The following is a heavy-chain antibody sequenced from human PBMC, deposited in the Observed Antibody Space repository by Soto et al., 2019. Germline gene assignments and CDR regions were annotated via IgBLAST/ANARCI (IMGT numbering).Heavy chain of an antibody. D-gene: IGHD1-26*01. CDR2: ISAYNGNT. Sequence: ASVKVSCKASGYTFTSYGISWVRQAPGQGLEWMGWISAYNGNTNYAQKLQGRVTMTTDTSTSTAYMELRSLRSDDTAVYYCARDLVGSYYHGPPFDYWGQGTLVTVSS. CDR3: ARDLVGSYYHGPPFDY. V-gene: IGHV1-18*04. CDR1: GYTFTSYG. J-gene: IGHJ4*02.